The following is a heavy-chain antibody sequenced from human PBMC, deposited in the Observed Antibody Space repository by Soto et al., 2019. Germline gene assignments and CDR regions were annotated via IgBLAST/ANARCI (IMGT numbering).Heavy chain of an antibody. J-gene: IGHJ4*02. Sequence: VGSLRLSCAASGFTFTDYGMHWVRQAPGKGLEWVAVISYNAGHTYYADSVKGRFTVSRDNSKNTLYLQMNSLRPEDAAVYHCAKDSGYSYHFEKWGQGTLVTVSS. CDR3: AKDSGYSYHFEK. CDR1: GFTFTDYG. CDR2: ISYNAGHT. D-gene: IGHD3-22*01. V-gene: IGHV3-30*18.